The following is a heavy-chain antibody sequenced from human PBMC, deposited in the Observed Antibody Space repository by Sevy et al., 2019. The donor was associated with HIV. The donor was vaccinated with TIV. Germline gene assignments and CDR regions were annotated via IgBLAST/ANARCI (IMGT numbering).Heavy chain of an antibody. CDR3: AREQYSSSWYQGWYFDL. CDR1: GGTFSSYA. J-gene: IGHJ2*01. Sequence: ASVKVSCKASGGTFSSYAINWVRQAPGQGLEWMGGIIPIFGTANYAQKFQGRVTITADESTSTAYMELSSLRSEDTAVYYCAREQYSSSWYQGWYFDLWGRGTLVTVSS. CDR2: IIPIFGTA. V-gene: IGHV1-69*13. D-gene: IGHD6-13*01.